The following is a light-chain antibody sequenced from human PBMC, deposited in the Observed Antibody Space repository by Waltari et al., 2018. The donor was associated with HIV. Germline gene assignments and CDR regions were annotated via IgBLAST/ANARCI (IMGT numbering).Light chain of an antibody. CDR3: QSYDSSLSGVV. J-gene: IGLJ2*01. Sequence: QSVLTQPRSVSGAPGQRVTISCTGSSSNIGAGYDVQWYQQLPGTAPKFLTYGNSKRPSGVPDRLSGPKSGPSASRASTGLQAEYEADNYCQSYDSSLSGVVFGGVTNLTFL. CDR1: SSNIGAGYD. CDR2: GNS. V-gene: IGLV1-40*01.